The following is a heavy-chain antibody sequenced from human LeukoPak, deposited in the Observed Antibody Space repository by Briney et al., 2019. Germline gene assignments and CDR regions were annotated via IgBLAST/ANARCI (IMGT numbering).Heavy chain of an antibody. CDR3: ARHGETGTSSWGHFDY. CDR1: GDSLSSSY. CDR2: MYDSGKT. V-gene: IGHV4-59*08. Sequence: SETLSLTCTVSGDSLSSSYWSWIRQSPGKGLEWIAYMYDSGKTNYNPSLLGRATISVDTSRNQFSLNLRSVTAADTAVYYCARHGETGTSSWGHFDYWGQGTLVTVSS. J-gene: IGHJ4*02. D-gene: IGHD6-13*01.